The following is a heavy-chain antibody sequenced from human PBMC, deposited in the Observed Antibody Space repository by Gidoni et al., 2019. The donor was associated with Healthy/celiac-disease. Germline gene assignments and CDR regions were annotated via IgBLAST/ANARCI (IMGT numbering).Heavy chain of an antibody. CDR2: IYYSGST. V-gene: IGHV4-31*03. J-gene: IGHJ5*02. CDR3: ARDRGYCSSTSCYFTGWFDP. D-gene: IGHD2-2*03. Sequence: QVQLQEAGPGLVKPSQTLSLTCTVSGGSISSGGYYWSWIRQHPGKGLEWIGYIYYSGSTYYIPSLKSRVTISVDTSKNQFSLKLSAVTAADTAVYYCARDRGYCSSTSCYFTGWFDPWGQGTLVTVSS. CDR1: GGSISSGGYY.